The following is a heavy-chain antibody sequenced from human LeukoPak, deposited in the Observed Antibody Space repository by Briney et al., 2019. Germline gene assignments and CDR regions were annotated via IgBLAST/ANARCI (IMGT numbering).Heavy chain of an antibody. V-gene: IGHV3-43*01. CDR1: GFTFYDYT. CDR2: ISWDGGST. J-gene: IGHJ6*02. Sequence: GGSLRLSCAASGFTFYDYTMHWVRQAPGKGLEWVSLISWDGGSTYYADSVKGRFTISRDNSKNSLYLQMNSLRTEDTALYYCAKDFSSWEADYYYYYGMDVWGQGTTVTVSS. D-gene: IGHD6-13*01. CDR3: AKDFSSWEADYYYYYGMDV.